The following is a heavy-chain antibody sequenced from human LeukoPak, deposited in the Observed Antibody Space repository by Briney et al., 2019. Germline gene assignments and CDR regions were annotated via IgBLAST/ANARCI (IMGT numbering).Heavy chain of an antibody. CDR3: AKDEGATRPYYFDC. Sequence: GGSLRLSCSASGFTFSNYAMHWVRQAPGKGLEYVSAISSNGGSTYYADSVKGRFTISRDNSKNTLYLQMNSLRAEDTAVYYCAKDEGATRPYYFDCWGQGTLVTVSS. CDR1: GFTFSNYA. D-gene: IGHD2-15*01. V-gene: IGHV3-64*04. J-gene: IGHJ4*02. CDR2: ISSNGGST.